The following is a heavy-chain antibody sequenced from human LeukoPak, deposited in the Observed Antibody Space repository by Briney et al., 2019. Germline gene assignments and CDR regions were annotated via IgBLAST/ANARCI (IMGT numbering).Heavy chain of an antibody. CDR2: IYPDDSDT. J-gene: IGHJ4*02. V-gene: IGHV5-51*01. D-gene: IGHD1-1*01. Sequence: GESLKISCKGSGYSFTSYWIGWVRQMPGKGLGWMGIIYPDDSDTRYSPSFQGQVTISADKSVSTAYLQWSSLKASDTAIYFCARGYNWNDLDYWGQGTLVTVSS. CDR3: ARGYNWNDLDY. CDR1: GYSFTSYW.